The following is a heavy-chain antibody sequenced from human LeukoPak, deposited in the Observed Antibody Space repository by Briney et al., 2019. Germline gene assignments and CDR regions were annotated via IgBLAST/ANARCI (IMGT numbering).Heavy chain of an antibody. V-gene: IGHV4-59*01. CDR3: AGATYYYGSGSLDY. J-gene: IGHJ4*02. Sequence: SETLSLTCTVCGGSISSYYWSWIRQPPGMGLEWIGYIYYSGSTNYNPSLKSRVTISVDTSKNQFSLKLSSVTAADTAVYYCAGATYYYGSGSLDYWGQGTLVTVSS. CDR2: IYYSGST. CDR1: GGSISSYY. D-gene: IGHD3-10*01.